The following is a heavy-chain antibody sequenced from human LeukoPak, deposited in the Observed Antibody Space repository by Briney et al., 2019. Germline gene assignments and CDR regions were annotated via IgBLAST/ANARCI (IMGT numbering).Heavy chain of an antibody. V-gene: IGHV3-23*01. CDR3: AKAKITLIVVANPNSGALDI. CDR1: GFTFSSYS. J-gene: IGHJ3*02. CDR2: ISGSGSST. D-gene: IGHD3-22*01. Sequence: GGSLRLSCAASGFTFSSYSMNWVRQAPGKGLEWVSGISGSGSSTYSADSVKGRFTISRDNSSNTLYLQMNSLRAEDTALYYCAKAKITLIVVANPNSGALDIWGQGTMVTVSS.